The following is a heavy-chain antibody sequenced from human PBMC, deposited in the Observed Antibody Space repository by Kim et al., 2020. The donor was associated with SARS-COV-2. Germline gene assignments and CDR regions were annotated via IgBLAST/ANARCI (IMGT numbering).Heavy chain of an antibody. CDR1: GFTFSSYA. CDR3: ARDSTGYCSSTSCYEWGGAFDI. V-gene: IGHV3-30*04. D-gene: IGHD2-2*01. J-gene: IGHJ3*02. CDR2: ISYDGSNK. Sequence: GGSLRLSCAASGFTFSSYAMHWVRQAPGKGLEWVAVISYDGSNKYYADSVKGRFTISRDNSKNTLYLQMNSLRAEDTAVYYCARDSTGYCSSTSCYEWGGAFDIWGQGTMVTVSS.